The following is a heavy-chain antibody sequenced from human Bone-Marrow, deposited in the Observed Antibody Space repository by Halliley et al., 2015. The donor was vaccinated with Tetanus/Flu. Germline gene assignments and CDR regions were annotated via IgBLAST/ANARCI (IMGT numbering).Heavy chain of an antibody. D-gene: IGHD3-16*02. Sequence: GGSTYSADSVKGRFTISRDNSQNTLNLQMESLRAEDTAVYYCARDSHDYVWGSYRFIGGICYWGQGALVTVSS. V-gene: IGHV3-23*01. CDR3: ARDSHDYVWGSYRFIGGICY. J-gene: IGHJ4*02. CDR2: GGST.